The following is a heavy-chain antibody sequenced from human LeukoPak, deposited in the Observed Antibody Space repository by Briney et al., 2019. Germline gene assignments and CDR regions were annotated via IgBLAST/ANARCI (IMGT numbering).Heavy chain of an antibody. V-gene: IGHV4-39*01. D-gene: IGHD3-10*01. CDR1: GGSISSSSYY. J-gene: IGHJ4*02. CDR2: IYYSGST. CDR3: ARTITMVRGVRYSAIFDY. Sequence: PSETLSLTCTVSGGSISSSSYYWGWIRQPPGKGLEWIGSIYYSGSTYYNPSLKSRVTISVDTSKNQFSLKLSSVTAADTAVYYCARTITMVRGVRYSAIFDYWGQGTLVTVSS.